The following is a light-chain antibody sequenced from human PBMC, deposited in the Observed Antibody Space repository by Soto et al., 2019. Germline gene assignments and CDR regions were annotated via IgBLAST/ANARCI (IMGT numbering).Light chain of an antibody. V-gene: IGLV1-44*01. CDR1: SSNIGRDT. CDR2: STN. Sequence: QSVLTQPPSASGTPGQRVIISCSGSSSNIGRDTVNWYQQLPGTAPKLLIYSTNQRPSGVPDRFSGSKSDTSASLAISGLQSEDEADYYCAARDDSLNGWVFGGGTQLTVL. J-gene: IGLJ3*02. CDR3: AARDDSLNGWV.